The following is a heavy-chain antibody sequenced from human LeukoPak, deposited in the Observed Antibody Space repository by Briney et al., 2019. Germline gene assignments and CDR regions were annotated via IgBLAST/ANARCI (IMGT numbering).Heavy chain of an antibody. CDR1: GFTFSSYE. V-gene: IGHV3-30*02. CDR2: IRYDGSNK. CDR3: AKEGDGYAYYFDY. D-gene: IGHD5-24*01. Sequence: GGSLRLSCAASGFTFSSYELNWVRQAPGKGLEWVAFIRYDGSNKYYADSVKGRFTISRDNSKNTLYLQMNSLRTEDTALYYCAKEGDGYAYYFDYWGQGTLVTVSS. J-gene: IGHJ4*02.